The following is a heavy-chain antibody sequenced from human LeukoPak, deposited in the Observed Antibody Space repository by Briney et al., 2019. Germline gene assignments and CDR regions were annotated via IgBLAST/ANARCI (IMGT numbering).Heavy chain of an antibody. CDR1: GGSFSGYY. J-gene: IGHJ3*02. CDR2: INHSGST. Sequence: SETLSLTCAVYGGSFSGYYWSWIRQPPGKGLEWIGEINHSGSTNYNPSLKSRVTISVATSKNQFSLKLSSVSAADTAVYYCVLGRVVVGATMAFDIWGQGTMVTVSS. D-gene: IGHD2-15*01. V-gene: IGHV4-34*01. CDR3: VLGRVVVGATMAFDI.